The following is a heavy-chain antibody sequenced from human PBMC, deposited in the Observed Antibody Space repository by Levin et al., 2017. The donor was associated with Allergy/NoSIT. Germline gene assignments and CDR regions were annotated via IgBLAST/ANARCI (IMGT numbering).Heavy chain of an antibody. CDR1: GFTFSSYS. D-gene: IGHD3-3*01. Sequence: PGGSLRLSCAASGFTFSSYSMNWVRQAPGKGLEWVSSISSSSSYIYYADSVKGRFTISRDNAKNSLYLQMDSLRAEDTAVYYCARDSVSPNSWILERSTIEAFDIWGQGTMVTVSS. CDR3: ARDSVSPNSWILERSTIEAFDI. CDR2: ISSSSSYI. V-gene: IGHV3-21*01. J-gene: IGHJ3*02.